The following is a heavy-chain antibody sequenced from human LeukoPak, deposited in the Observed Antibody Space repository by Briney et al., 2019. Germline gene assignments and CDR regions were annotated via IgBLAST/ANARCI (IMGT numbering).Heavy chain of an antibody. CDR1: GGSISSYY. Sequence: SETLSLTCTVSGGSISSYYWSWIRQPPGKGLEWIGYIYYSGSANYNPSLKSRVTISVDTSKNQFSLKLSSVTAADTAVYYCARALLSPWGYYFDYWGQGTLVTVSS. CDR2: IYYSGSA. J-gene: IGHJ4*02. V-gene: IGHV4-59*01. CDR3: ARALLSPWGYYFDY. D-gene: IGHD7-27*01.